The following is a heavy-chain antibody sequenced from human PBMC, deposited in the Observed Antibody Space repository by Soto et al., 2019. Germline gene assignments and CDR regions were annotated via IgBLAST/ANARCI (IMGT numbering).Heavy chain of an antibody. J-gene: IGHJ4*02. D-gene: IGHD5-12*01. CDR1: GFTFSNYW. V-gene: IGHV3-7*01. Sequence: EVQLVESGGGLVQPGGSLRLSCAASGFTFSNYWMSWVRQAPGKGLEWVANIKQDGTEKNYVDSVRRRFTISRDNAKNSLDLQMNSLKAEDTAVYYCASVAIWGQGTLVTVSS. CDR3: ASVAI. CDR2: IKQDGTEK.